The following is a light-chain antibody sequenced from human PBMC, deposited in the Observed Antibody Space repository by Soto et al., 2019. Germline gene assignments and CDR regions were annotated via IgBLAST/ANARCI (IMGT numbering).Light chain of an antibody. Sequence: EIVLTQSPGTLSLSPGERATLSCRASQSVSRSNLAWYQQKPGQAPRLLIYGASSRATGIPDKFTGSGSGTDFTLTISRLEPEDFAVYYCQQYGSSPFTFGPGTRWIS. CDR1: QSVSRSN. J-gene: IGKJ3*01. CDR3: QQYGSSPFT. V-gene: IGKV3-20*01. CDR2: GAS.